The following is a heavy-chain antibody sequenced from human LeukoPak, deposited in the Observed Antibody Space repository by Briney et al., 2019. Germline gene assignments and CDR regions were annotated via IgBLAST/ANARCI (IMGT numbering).Heavy chain of an antibody. Sequence: GESLKISCKGSGYSFTNYWIGWVRQMPGKGLVWMGIIYPGDSDPRYSPSFQGQVTISAGKSISTAYLQWSSLKASDTAMYYCASVYYGSGSYFAFDLWGQGTTVTVSS. CDR1: GYSFTNYW. CDR2: IYPGDSDP. CDR3: ASVYYGSGSYFAFDL. D-gene: IGHD3-10*01. V-gene: IGHV5-51*01. J-gene: IGHJ3*01.